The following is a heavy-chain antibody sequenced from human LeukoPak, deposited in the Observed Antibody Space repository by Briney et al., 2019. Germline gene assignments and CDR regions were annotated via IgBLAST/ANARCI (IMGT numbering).Heavy chain of an antibody. CDR1: GFTFSSYS. CDR3: AKGGRSSAVNWFDP. Sequence: PGGSLRLSCAASGFTFSSYSMNWVRQAPGKGLEWVSYISSSSSTIYYADSVKGRFTVSRDNAKNTLYLQMNSLRAEDTAVYYCAKGGRSSAVNWFDPWGQGTLVTVSS. J-gene: IGHJ5*02. CDR2: ISSSSSTI. V-gene: IGHV3-48*01. D-gene: IGHD6-6*01.